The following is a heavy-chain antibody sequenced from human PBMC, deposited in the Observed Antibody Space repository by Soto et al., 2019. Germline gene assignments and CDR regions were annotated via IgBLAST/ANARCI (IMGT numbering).Heavy chain of an antibody. CDR1: GFNFRNYG. J-gene: IGHJ1*01. V-gene: IGHV3-23*01. Sequence: EVQRLESGGGLVQPGGSLRLSCAACGFNFRNYGMSWVRQAPGKGLEWVSTITASGDNTYYADSVKGRFTGSRDNSKNTLYVQMNSLRVDDTAVYYCATRVTKPFQDWGQGTLVTVSS. CDR3: ATRVTKPFQD. D-gene: IGHD4-17*01. CDR2: ITASGDNT.